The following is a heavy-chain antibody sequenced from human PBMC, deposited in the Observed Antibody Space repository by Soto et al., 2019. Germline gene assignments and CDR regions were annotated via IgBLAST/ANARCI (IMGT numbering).Heavy chain of an antibody. CDR2: ISGSGGST. D-gene: IGHD3-10*01. CDR3: AIAVGELLSLPWGMDV. CDR1: GFTFSSYA. J-gene: IGHJ6*02. Sequence: EVQLLESGGGLVQPGGSLRLSCAASGFTFSSYAMSWVRQAPGKGLEWVSAISGSGGSTYYADSVKGRFTISRDNSKNTLYLQMNSLRAEDTAVYYCAIAVGELLSLPWGMDVWGQGTTVTVSS. V-gene: IGHV3-23*01.